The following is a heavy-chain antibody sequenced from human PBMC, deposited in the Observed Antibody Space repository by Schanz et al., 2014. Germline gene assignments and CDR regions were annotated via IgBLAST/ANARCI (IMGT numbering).Heavy chain of an antibody. D-gene: IGHD2-15*01. CDR2: TSYDGSNK. V-gene: IGHV3-30-3*01. CDR1: GFTLSSYA. CDR3: ARDRRYCSGGSCLAFDD. J-gene: IGHJ4*02. Sequence: QVQLVESGGGVVQPGRSLRLSCAAYGFTLSSYAMHWVRQAPGKGLEWVAVTSYDGSNKYYADAVKGRFTISRDNSKNTLYLQMSTLRAEDTAVYYCARDRRYCSGGSCLAFDDWGQGTLVTVSS.